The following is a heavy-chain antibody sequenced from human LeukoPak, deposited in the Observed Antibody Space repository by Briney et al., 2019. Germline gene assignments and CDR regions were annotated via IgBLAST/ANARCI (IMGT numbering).Heavy chain of an antibody. J-gene: IGHJ1*01. CDR2: INHSGST. CDR1: GGSFSGYY. Sequence: KPSETLSLTCAVYGGSFSGYYWSWIRQPPGKGLEWIGEINHSGSTNYNPSLKSRVTISVDTSKNQFSLRLSSVTAADTAVYYCARTVGATEYFQHWGQGTLVTVSS. D-gene: IGHD1-26*01. V-gene: IGHV4-34*01. CDR3: ARTVGATEYFQH.